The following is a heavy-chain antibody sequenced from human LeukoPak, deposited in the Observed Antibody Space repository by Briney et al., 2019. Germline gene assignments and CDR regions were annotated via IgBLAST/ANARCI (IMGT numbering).Heavy chain of an antibody. Sequence: SETLSLTCTVSGASIASGEFHCSWIRQPPGEGLEWIGYIYYSGSTSYNPSLESRLTIAVDTSKNQFSLKLNSVTAADTAVYYCARDRGVAAAGSYLDYWGQGTLVTVFS. CDR3: ARDRGVAAAGSYLDY. CDR2: IYYSGST. CDR1: GASIASGEFH. V-gene: IGHV4-30-4*01. J-gene: IGHJ4*02. D-gene: IGHD6-13*01.